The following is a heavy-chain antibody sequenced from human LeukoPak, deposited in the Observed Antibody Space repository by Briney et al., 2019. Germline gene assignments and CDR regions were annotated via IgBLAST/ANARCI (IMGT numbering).Heavy chain of an antibody. D-gene: IGHD3-10*01. CDR1: GFTFETYE. J-gene: IGHJ4*02. CDR2: IAGGGDTI. CDR3: ARERITIVPGTTIGAY. Sequence: GGSLRLSCAASGFTFETYEMNWVRQAPGKGLERISYIAGGGDTIYYADSVKGRFTISRDNAKNSLYLQMNSLRADDTAVYYCARERITIVPGTTIGAYWGQGTLVTVSS. V-gene: IGHV3-48*03.